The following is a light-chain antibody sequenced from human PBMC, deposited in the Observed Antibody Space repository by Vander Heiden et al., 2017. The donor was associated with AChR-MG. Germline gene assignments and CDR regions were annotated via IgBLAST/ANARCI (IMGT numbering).Light chain of an antibody. CDR3: TSFTGSSTLV. CDR1: SSDVGGYHY. J-gene: IGLJ2*01. Sequence: QSALTQPASVSGSPGQSITVPCPGTSSDVGGYHYVPWYQQYPGKAPKVMIYDVTKRPSGVSYRFSGSKSGNTASLTISGLQPEDEADYYCTSFTGSSTLVFGGGTKVTVL. V-gene: IGLV2-14*01. CDR2: DVT.